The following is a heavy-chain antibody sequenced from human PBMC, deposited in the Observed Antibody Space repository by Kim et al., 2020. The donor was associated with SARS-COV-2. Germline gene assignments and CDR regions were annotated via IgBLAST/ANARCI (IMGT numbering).Heavy chain of an antibody. J-gene: IGHJ6*02. V-gene: IGHV3-9*01. CDR2: ISWNSGSI. D-gene: IGHD6-13*01. CDR1: GFTFDDYA. Sequence: GGSLRLSCAASGFTFDDYAMHWVRQAPGKGLEWVSGISWNSGSIGYADSVKGRFTISRDNAKNSLYLQMNSLRAEDTALYYCAKDLYSSSWYGGGGFYYYYYGMDVWGQGTTVTVSS. CDR3: AKDLYSSSWYGGGGFYYYYYGMDV.